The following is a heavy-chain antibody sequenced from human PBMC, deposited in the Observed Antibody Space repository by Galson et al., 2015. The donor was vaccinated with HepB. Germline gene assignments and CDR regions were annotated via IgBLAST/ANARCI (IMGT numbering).Heavy chain of an antibody. CDR3: ARRERGYYDSSGYYPDAFDI. D-gene: IGHD3-22*01. CDR1: GGTFSSYA. Sequence: SVKVSCKASGGTFSSYAISWVRQAPGQGLEWMGGIIPIFGTANYAQKFQGRVTITADESTSTAYMELSSLRSEDTAVYYCARRERGYYDSSGYYPDAFDIWGQGTMVTVSS. J-gene: IGHJ3*02. V-gene: IGHV1-69*13. CDR2: IIPIFGTA.